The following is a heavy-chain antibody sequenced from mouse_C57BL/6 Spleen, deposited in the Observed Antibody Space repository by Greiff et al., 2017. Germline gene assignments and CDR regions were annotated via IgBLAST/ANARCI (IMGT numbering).Heavy chain of an antibody. D-gene: IGHD2-4*01. CDR3: ARGGYDYDRNAMDY. CDR2: INPNNGGT. V-gene: IGHV1-18*01. CDR1: GYTFTDYN. J-gene: IGHJ4*01. Sequence: EVKLQQSGPELVKPGASVKIPCKASGYTFTDYNMDWVKQSHGKSLEWIGDINPNNGGTIYNQKFKGKATLTVDKSSSTAYMELRSLTSEDTAVYYCARGGYDYDRNAMDYWGQGTSVTVSS.